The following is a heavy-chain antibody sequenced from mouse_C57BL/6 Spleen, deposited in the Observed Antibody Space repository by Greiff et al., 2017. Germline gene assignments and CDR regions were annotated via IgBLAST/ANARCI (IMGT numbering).Heavy chain of an antibody. Sequence: QQSGAELVRPGASVTLSCKASGYTFTDYEMHWVKQTPVHGLEWIGAIDPETGGTAYNQKFKGKAILTADKSSSTAYMELRSLTSEDSAVYYCTRVITSYYLDYWGQGTTLTVSS. CDR3: TRVITSYYLDY. V-gene: IGHV1-15*01. CDR2: IDPETGGT. J-gene: IGHJ2*01. CDR1: GYTFTDYE. D-gene: IGHD1-1*01.